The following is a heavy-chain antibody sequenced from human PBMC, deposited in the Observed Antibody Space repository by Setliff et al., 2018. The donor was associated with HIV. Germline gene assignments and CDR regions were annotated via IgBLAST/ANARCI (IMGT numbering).Heavy chain of an antibody. CDR1: GFTVSSKY. J-gene: IGHJ6*02. CDR3: ARSVRPIYYYFDLGV. V-gene: IGHV3-66*01. CDR2: IYKVGST. Sequence: GGSLRLSCAASGFTVSSKYMSWVRQSPGKGLEWVSVIYKVGSTFYADSVKGRFTISRDNSKNMVYLQMNSLRAEDTAVYYCARSVRPIYYYFDLGVWGQGTTVTV. D-gene: IGHD3-3*01.